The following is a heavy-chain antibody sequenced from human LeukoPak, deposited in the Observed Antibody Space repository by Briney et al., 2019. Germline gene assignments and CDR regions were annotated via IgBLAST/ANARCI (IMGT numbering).Heavy chain of an antibody. CDR2: ISGNSDYM. D-gene: IGHD2/OR15-2a*01. CDR1: GFTFSSYS. J-gene: IGHJ3*02. Sequence: GGSLRLSCAASGFTFSSYSMNWVRQAPGKGLEWVSSISGNSDYMYYADSLKGRFTISRDNAKNPLSLQVNSLRAEDTAVYYCARGHTFFDMWGQGTMVTVSS. CDR3: ARGHTFFDM. V-gene: IGHV3-21*01.